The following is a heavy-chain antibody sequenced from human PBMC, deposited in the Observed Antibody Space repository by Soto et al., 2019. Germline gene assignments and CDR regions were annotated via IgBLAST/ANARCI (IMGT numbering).Heavy chain of an antibody. CDR1: AGSVTSDPYY. CDR2: IYYTGST. CDR3: AAQGGLESRYFYALFA. D-gene: IGHD2-15*01. J-gene: IGHJ5*02. V-gene: IGHV4-31*03. Sequence: KPSETLSLTCTVPAGSVTSDPYYWTWVRRRPGKGLEWIGYIYYTGSTYYSPSLRSRVSISRDTSKSQFSLRLTSVTAADTAVYYCAAQGGLESRYFYALFAWGQGTLVTVSS.